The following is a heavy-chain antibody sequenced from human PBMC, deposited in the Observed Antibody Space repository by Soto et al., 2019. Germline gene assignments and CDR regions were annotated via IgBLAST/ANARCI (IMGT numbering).Heavy chain of an antibody. D-gene: IGHD3-22*01. CDR2: IYYSGST. J-gene: IGHJ6*02. Sequence: SETLSLTCTVSGGSLSGYYWSWIRQPPGPGLEWMGYIYYSGSTSYNPSLKSRVTISVDTSKHQFYLKLSYVTAADTAVYYCATEGDRAMISPRDYYYYGMDVWGQGTTVTVS. CDR1: GGSLSGYY. V-gene: IGHV4-59*01. CDR3: ATEGDRAMISPRDYYYYGMDV.